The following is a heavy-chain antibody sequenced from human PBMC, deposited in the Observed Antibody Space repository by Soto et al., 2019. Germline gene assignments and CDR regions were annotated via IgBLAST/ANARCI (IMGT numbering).Heavy chain of an antibody. Sequence: QVQLVQSGAEVKKPGSSVKVSCKASGGTFSSYAISWVRQAPGQGLEWMGGIIPICGTANYAEKFQGKVTIIADESTSTTFMELSSLRVEDTAVYSFSPRVPAAGYYCGMDVWGQGTTVTVSS. D-gene: IGHD2-2*01. CDR3: SPRVPAAGYYCGMDV. V-gene: IGHV1-69*12. CDR1: GGTFSSYA. J-gene: IGHJ6*02. CDR2: IIPICGTA.